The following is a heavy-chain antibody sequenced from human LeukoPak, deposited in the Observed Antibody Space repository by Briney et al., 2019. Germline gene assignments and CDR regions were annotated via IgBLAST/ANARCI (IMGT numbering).Heavy chain of an antibody. D-gene: IGHD1-26*01. CDR2: IYYSGST. CDR1: GGSISSSSYY. CDR3: ARLHGGSYLYYFDY. J-gene: IGHJ4*02. V-gene: IGHV4-39*01. Sequence: SETLSLTCTVSGGSISSSSYYWGWIRQPPGKGLEWIGSIYYSGSTYYNPSLKSRVTISVDTSKNQFSLKLSSVTAADTAVYYCARLHGGSYLYYFDYWGQGTLVTASS.